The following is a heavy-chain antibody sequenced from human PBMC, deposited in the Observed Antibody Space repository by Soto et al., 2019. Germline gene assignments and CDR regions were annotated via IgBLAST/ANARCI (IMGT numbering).Heavy chain of an antibody. CDR1: GGSISSGGYS. V-gene: IGHV4-30-2*01. CDR3: ARVRLELVHFDY. CDR2: IYHSGST. J-gene: IGHJ4*02. Sequence: SETLSLTCAVSGGSISSGGYSWSWIRQPPGKGLEWIGYIYHSGSTYYNPSLKSRVTISVDRSKNQFSLKLSSVTAADTAVYYCARVRLELVHFDYWGQGTLVTVSS. D-gene: IGHD1-7*01.